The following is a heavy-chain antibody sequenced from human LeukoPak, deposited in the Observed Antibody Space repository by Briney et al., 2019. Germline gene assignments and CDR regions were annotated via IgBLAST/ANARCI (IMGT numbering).Heavy chain of an antibody. J-gene: IGHJ4*02. D-gene: IGHD2-2*01. CDR1: GYSFTFYW. CDR2: IDPSDSYT. V-gene: IGHV5-10-1*01. CDR3: ARREAYCSSTSCRPFDY. Sequence: GESLKISCKSSGYSFTFYWIIWVRQMSGKGLEWMGRIDPSDSYTNYSPSFQGHVTISADKSISTAYLQWSSLKASDTAMYYCARREAYCSSTSCRPFDYWGQGTLVTVSS.